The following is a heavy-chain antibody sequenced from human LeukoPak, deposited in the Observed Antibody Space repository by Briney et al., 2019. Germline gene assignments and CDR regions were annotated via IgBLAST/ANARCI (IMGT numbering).Heavy chain of an antibody. J-gene: IGHJ6*03. V-gene: IGHV1-69*13. CDR1: GGTFSRYA. CDR3: ARSRLNTSYYYYYYMDV. CDR2: IIPIFGTA. D-gene: IGHD2-2*01. Sequence: GASVKVSCKASGGTFSRYAISWVRQAPGQGLEWKGGIIPIFGTANYAQKFQGRATITADESTSTAYMELSSLRTEDTAVYYCARSRLNTSYYYYYYMDVWGKGTTVTVSS.